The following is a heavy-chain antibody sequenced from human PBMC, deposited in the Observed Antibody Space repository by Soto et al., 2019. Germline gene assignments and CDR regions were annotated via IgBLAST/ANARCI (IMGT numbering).Heavy chain of an antibody. CDR3: AAELGFGKLSVV. Sequence: QVQVVQSGVEVRRPGSSVKVSCKASGDTFKNCVISWVRQAPGQGLEWMGGIIPLFGTTDFAQRFQGRHTITPDESTTTAYMELSRLRSEDTATYYCAAELGFGKLSVVWGQGTTVIVSS. D-gene: IGHD3-10*01. CDR1: GDTFKNCV. J-gene: IGHJ6*02. CDR2: IIPLFGTT. V-gene: IGHV1-69*01.